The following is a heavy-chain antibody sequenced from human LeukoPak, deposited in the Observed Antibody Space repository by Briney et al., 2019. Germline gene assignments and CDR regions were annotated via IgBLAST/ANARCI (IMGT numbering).Heavy chain of an antibody. J-gene: IGHJ4*02. V-gene: IGHV3-11*01. CDR2: ISSSGSTI. D-gene: IGHD6-13*01. CDR3: ARPVSSSWGPNDY. Sequence: GGSLRLSCAASGFTFSDYYMSWIRQAPGKGLEWVSYISSSGSTIHYADSVKGRFTISRDNAKNSLYLQMNSLRAEDTAVYYCARPVSSSWGPNDYWGQGTLVTVSS. CDR1: GFTFSDYY.